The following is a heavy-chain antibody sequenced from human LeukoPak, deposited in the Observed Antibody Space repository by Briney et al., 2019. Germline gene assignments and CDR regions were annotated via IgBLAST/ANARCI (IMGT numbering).Heavy chain of an antibody. CDR2: INHSGST. J-gene: IGHJ4*02. Sequence: PSETLSLTCAVYGGSFSVYYWSWIRQPPGKGLEWIGEINHSGSTNYNPSLKSRVTISVDTSKNQFSLKLSSVTAADTAVYYCARGIVVVLAAIPDYWGQGTLVTVSS. D-gene: IGHD2-2*01. CDR3: ARGIVVVLAAIPDY. V-gene: IGHV4-34*01. CDR1: GGSFSVYY.